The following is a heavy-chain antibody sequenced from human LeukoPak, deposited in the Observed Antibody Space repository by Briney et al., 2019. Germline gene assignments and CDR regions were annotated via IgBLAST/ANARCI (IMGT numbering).Heavy chain of an antibody. J-gene: IGHJ4*02. D-gene: IGHD6-13*01. Sequence: SVKASCKASGGTFSSYAISWVRQAPGQGLEWMGGIIPIFGTANYAQKFQGRVTITADESTSTAYMELSSLRSEDTAVYYCASLRGSSSSWYGHWGQGTLVTVSS. CDR3: ASLRGSSSSWYGH. CDR1: GGTFSSYA. CDR2: IIPIFGTA. V-gene: IGHV1-69*13.